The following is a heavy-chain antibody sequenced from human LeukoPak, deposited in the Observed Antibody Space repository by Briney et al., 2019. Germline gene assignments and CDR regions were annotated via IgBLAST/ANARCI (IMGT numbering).Heavy chain of an antibody. CDR2: IIPILGIA. D-gene: IGHD6-19*01. V-gene: IGHV1-69*04. CDR3: ARELYSSPSDAFDI. CDR1: GGTFSSYA. Sequence: ASVKVSCKASGGTFSSYAISWVRQAPGQGLEWMGRIIPILGIANYAQKFQGRVTITADKSTSTAYMELSSLRSDDTAVYYCARELYSSPSDAFDIWGQGTMVTVSS. J-gene: IGHJ3*02.